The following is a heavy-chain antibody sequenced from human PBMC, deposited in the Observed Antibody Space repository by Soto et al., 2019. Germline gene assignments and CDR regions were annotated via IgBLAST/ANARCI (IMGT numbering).Heavy chain of an antibody. D-gene: IGHD2-2*01. Sequence: QVQLVESGGGVVQPGRSLRLSCAASGFTFSSYGMDWVRQAPGKGLEWVAVIWYDGSNKYYADSVKGRFTISRDNSKNTLYLQMNSLRAEDTAVYYCARDPAGTPDYWGQGTLVTVSS. CDR3: ARDPAGTPDY. CDR1: GFTFSSYG. CDR2: IWYDGSNK. J-gene: IGHJ4*02. V-gene: IGHV3-33*01.